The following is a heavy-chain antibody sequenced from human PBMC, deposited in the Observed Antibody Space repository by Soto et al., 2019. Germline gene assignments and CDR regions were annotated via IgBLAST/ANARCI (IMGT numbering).Heavy chain of an antibody. CDR1: GYTFSGYY. Sequence: ASVKVSCKTSGYTFSGYYIHWLRQAPGQGLEXMGWINPNSGGTNYAQKFQGRVTVTRDTPTSTAYMELSRLTSDDTAVYYCARSLTEGYCTITGCYTRPLYGMDVWGQGTTVTVSS. D-gene: IGHD2-2*02. J-gene: IGHJ6*02. CDR2: INPNSGGT. V-gene: IGHV1-2*02. CDR3: ARSLTEGYCTITGCYTRPLYGMDV.